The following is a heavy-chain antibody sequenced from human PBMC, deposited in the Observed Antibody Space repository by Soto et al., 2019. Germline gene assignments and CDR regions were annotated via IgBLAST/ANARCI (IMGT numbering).Heavy chain of an antibody. V-gene: IGHV4-39*01. D-gene: IGHD6-19*01. CDR3: ASQYSSGWYGRYYYYGMDV. Sequence: SETLSLTCTVSGGSISSSSYYWGWIRQPPGKGLEWIGSIYYSGSTYYNPSLKSRVTISVDTSKNQFSLKLSSVTAADTAVYYCASQYSSGWYGRYYYYGMDVWGKGTTVTVSS. CDR2: IYYSGST. J-gene: IGHJ6*04. CDR1: GGSISSSSYY.